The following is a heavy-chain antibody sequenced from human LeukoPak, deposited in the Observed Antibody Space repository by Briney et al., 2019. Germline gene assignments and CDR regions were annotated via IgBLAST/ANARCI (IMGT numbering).Heavy chain of an antibody. V-gene: IGHV4-39*01. J-gene: IGHJ4*02. CDR1: GDSISNSNYY. CDR2: IYYSGST. Sequence: SETLSPTCTVSGDSISNSNYYWGWIRQPPGEGLEWIGSIYYSGSTYYNPSLKSRVTLSVDTSKNQFSLKLSSVTAADTAVYYCATQTAVAIYFDYWGQGTLVTVSS. CDR3: ATQTAVAIYFDY. D-gene: IGHD6-19*01.